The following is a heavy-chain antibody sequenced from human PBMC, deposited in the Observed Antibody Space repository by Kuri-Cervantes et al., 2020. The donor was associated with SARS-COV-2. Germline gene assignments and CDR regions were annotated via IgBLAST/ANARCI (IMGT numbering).Heavy chain of an antibody. J-gene: IGHJ5*01. D-gene: IGHD6-13*01. Sequence: SVKVSCKASGGTFSSYAISWVRQAPGQGLEWMGRIIPILGIANYAQKFQGRVTITADKSTSTAYMELSSLRSEDTAVYFCARDSSGYTTSWFQFWGQGTLVTVSS. CDR1: GGTFSSYA. CDR3: ARDSSGYTTSWFQF. CDR2: IIPILGIA. V-gene: IGHV1-69*04.